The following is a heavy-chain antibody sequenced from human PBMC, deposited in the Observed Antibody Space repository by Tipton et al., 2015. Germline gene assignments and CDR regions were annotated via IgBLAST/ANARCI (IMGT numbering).Heavy chain of an antibody. V-gene: IGHV4-30-2*01. D-gene: IGHD5-12*01. CDR3: ARSGYTYGMDV. J-gene: IGHJ6*02. Sequence: TLSLTCAVSGGSISSGGFSWGWIRQPPGKGLEWIGYIYQGGSTNYTPSLKSRVTMSVDRSKNHFSLKLTSVTAADTAVYYCARSGYTYGMDVWGQGTTVTVSS. CDR1: GGSISSGGFS. CDR2: IYQGGST.